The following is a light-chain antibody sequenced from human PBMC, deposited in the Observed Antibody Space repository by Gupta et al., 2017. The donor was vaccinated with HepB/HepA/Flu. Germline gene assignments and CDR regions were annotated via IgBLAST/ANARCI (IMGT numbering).Light chain of an antibody. V-gene: IGKV1-27*01. J-gene: IGKJ1*01. CDR1: QGLSNY. CDR2: GAS. CDR3: QKYSNART. Sequence: QITLSPSSLFASVGVRVTITCRTSQGLSNYLAWYQQKSGKISQLLIYGASTLRSGVPSRFSSSGSGADSPLTISRLQPEDVATYCYQKYSNARTFGQGTKVEIK.